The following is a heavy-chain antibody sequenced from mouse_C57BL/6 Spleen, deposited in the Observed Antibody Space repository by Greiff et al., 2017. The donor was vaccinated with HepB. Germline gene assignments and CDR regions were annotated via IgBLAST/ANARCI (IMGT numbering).Heavy chain of an antibody. CDR2: IYPRDGST. Sequence: VQLQQSDAELVKPGASVKISCKVSGYTFTDHTIHWMKQRPEQGLEWIGYIYPRDGSTKYNEKFKGKATLTADKSSSTAYMQLNSLTSEDSAVYFWARGGYYYGSSDAMDYWGQGTSVTVSS. V-gene: IGHV1-78*01. J-gene: IGHJ4*01. CDR1: GYTFTDHT. CDR3: ARGGYYYGSSDAMDY. D-gene: IGHD1-1*01.